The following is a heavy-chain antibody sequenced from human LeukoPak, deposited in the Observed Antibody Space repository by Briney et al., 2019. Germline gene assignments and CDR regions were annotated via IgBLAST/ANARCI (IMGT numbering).Heavy chain of an antibody. V-gene: IGHV4-34*01. J-gene: IGHJ6*03. CDR2: IYYSGST. D-gene: IGHD3-16*01. CDR1: GGSFSGYY. Sequence: PSETLSLTCAVYGGSFSGYYWSWIRQPPGKGLEWIGSIYYSGSTYYNPSLKSRVTISVDTSKNQFSLKLSSVTAADTAVYYCARHGGGGEWLPRDYYYMDVWGKGTTVTISS. CDR3: ARHGGGGEWLPRDYYYMDV.